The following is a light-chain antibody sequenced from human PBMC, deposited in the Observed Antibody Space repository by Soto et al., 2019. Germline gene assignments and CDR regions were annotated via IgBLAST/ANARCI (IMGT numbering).Light chain of an antibody. Sequence: QSALTQPASVSGSPGQSITISCTGTSRDVGGYNYVSWYQQHPGKAPKFMIYDVSNRPSGVSNRFSGSKSGNTASLTISGLQAEDEADYYCSSYTTGNTRQIVFGTGTKLTVL. J-gene: IGLJ1*01. V-gene: IGLV2-14*01. CDR3: SSYTTGNTRQIV. CDR1: SRDVGGYNY. CDR2: DVS.